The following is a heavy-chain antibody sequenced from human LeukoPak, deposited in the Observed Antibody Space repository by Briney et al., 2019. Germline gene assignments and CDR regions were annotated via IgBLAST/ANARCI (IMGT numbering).Heavy chain of an antibody. D-gene: IGHD6-19*01. Sequence: SETLSLTCTVSGGSISPYYWGWIRQPPGKGLEWIGYVYYSGSTDYNPSLKSRVTISVDTSNNQFSLKLSSVTAADTAVYYCARGQGIAVAGLVYFDYWGQGTLVTVSS. CDR3: ARGQGIAVAGLVYFDY. V-gene: IGHV4-59*01. J-gene: IGHJ4*02. CDR2: VYYSGST. CDR1: GGSISPYY.